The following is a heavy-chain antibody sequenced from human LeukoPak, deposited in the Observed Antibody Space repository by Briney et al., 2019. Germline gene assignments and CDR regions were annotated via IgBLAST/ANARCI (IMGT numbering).Heavy chain of an antibody. V-gene: IGHV3-30-3*01. Sequence: GGSLRLSCAASGFTFSSYAMHWVRQAPGKGLEWVAVISYDGSNKYYADSVKGRFTISRDNSKNTLYLQMNSLRAEDTAVYYCARPTKEGSSWYWWFDPWGQGTLVTVSS. CDR2: ISYDGSNK. J-gene: IGHJ5*02. CDR1: GFTFSSYA. CDR3: ARPTKEGSSWYWWFDP. D-gene: IGHD6-13*01.